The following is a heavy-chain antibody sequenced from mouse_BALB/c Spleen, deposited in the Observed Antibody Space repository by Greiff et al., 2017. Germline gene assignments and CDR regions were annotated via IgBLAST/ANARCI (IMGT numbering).Heavy chain of an antibody. CDR2: IDPANGNT. Sequence: VQLQQSGAELVKPGASVKLSCTASGFNIKDTYMHWVKQRPEQGLEWIGRIDPANGNTKYDPKFQGKATITADTSSNTAYLQLSSLTSEDTAVYYCAREGAYGYDGYYFDYWGQGTTLTASS. J-gene: IGHJ2*01. CDR3: AREGAYGYDGYYFDY. CDR1: GFNIKDTY. V-gene: IGHV14-3*02. D-gene: IGHD2-2*01.